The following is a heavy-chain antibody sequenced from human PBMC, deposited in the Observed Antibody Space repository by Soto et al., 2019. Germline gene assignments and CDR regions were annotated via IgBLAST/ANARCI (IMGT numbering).Heavy chain of an antibody. V-gene: IGHV1-8*01. CDR1: GYTFTSYD. CDR3: ARCLTRPGIAAAGTSDDAFDI. CDR2: MNPNSGNT. Sequence: QVQLVQSGAEVKKPGASVKVSCKASGYTFTSYDINWVRQATGQGQEWMGWMNPNSGNTGYAQKFQGRVAMTRNTSISTAHMELSSLRSEDTAVYYCARCLTRPGIAAAGTSDDAFDIWGQGTMVTVSS. J-gene: IGHJ3*02. D-gene: IGHD6-13*01.